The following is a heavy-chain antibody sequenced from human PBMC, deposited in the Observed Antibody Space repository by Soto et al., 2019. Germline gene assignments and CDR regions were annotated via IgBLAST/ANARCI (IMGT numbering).Heavy chain of an antibody. V-gene: IGHV3-30-3*01. CDR1: GFSFNSYT. CDR2: IASNGAYK. Sequence: QVQLVESGGGVVQPGRSLRLSCAASGFSFNSYTMHWVRQTPGMALEWMTVIASNGAYKYYADSVKGRFTISRDNPKNTLYLQMDSLTTEDTAVYYCARDRLYDSNTYYYKYGMDVWGQGTTVTVSS. J-gene: IGHJ6*02. D-gene: IGHD3-22*01. CDR3: ARDRLYDSNTYYYKYGMDV.